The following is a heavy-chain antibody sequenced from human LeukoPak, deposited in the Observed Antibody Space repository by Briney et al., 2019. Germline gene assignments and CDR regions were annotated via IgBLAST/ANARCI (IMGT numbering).Heavy chain of an antibody. J-gene: IGHJ4*02. CDR3: ARDRYYYDSSGYPFDY. Sequence: ASVKVSCKASGYTFSNYGITWVRQAPGQGLEWLGWISAYKGNTNYAQKLKGRVTMTTDTSTSTAYMEMRSLRSDDTAVYYCARDRYYYDSSGYPFDYWGQGTLVTVSS. V-gene: IGHV1-18*01. CDR1: GYTFSNYG. D-gene: IGHD3-22*01. CDR2: ISAYKGNT.